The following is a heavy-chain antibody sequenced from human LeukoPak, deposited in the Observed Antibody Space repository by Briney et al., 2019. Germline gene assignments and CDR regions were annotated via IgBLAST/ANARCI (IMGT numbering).Heavy chain of an antibody. V-gene: IGHV4-39*07. CDR2: IYTSGST. CDR3: ARGSNAFDY. J-gene: IGHJ4*02. D-gene: IGHD4-11*01. CDR1: GGSISSSSYY. Sequence: PSETLSLTCTVSGGSISSSSYYWGWIRQPPGKGLEWIGRIYTSGSTNYNPSLKSRVTMSVDTSKNQFSLKLSSVTAADTAVYYCARGSNAFDYWGQGTLVTVSS.